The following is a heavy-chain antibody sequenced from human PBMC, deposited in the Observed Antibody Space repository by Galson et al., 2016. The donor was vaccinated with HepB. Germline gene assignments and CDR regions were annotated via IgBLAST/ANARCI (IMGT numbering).Heavy chain of an antibody. CDR1: GFTFSDYY. D-gene: IGHD4-23*01. Sequence: SLRLSCAASGFTFSDYYMSWVRQAPGKGLEWLSYISTGGSGMNYADSLKGRFTISRDNAKNSVYLQMNSLRAEDTAVYYCARDVHGGWDYWGQGTLVTVSA. CDR2: ISTGGSGM. V-gene: IGHV3-11*04. J-gene: IGHJ4*02. CDR3: ARDVHGGWDY.